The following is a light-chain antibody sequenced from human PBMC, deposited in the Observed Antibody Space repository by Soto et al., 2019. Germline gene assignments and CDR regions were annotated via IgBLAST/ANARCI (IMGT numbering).Light chain of an antibody. CDR2: AAS. Sequence: DIQMTQSPSSLSASVGDRVTITCRASQGISNYLAWYQQKPGKVPKLLIYAASTLQSGVPSRFSSSGSGTDFTLTISSLQPEDVATYYWQKYNSSPHTFGQVTKVEIK. CDR1: QGISNY. CDR3: QKYNSSPHT. V-gene: IGKV1-27*01. J-gene: IGKJ1*01.